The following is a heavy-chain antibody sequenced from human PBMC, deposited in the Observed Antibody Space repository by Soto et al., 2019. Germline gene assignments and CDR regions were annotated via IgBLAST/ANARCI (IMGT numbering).Heavy chain of an antibody. CDR3: ARDRIAEPARRVYYYYYGMDV. Sequence: SVKVSCKASGGTFSSYAISWVRQAPGQGLEWMGGIIPIFGTANYAQKFQGRVTITADESTSTAYMELSSLRSEDTAVYYCARDRIAEPARRVYYYYYGMDVWGQGTTVTVSS. CDR2: IIPIFGTA. V-gene: IGHV1-69*13. D-gene: IGHD6-6*01. J-gene: IGHJ6*02. CDR1: GGTFSSYA.